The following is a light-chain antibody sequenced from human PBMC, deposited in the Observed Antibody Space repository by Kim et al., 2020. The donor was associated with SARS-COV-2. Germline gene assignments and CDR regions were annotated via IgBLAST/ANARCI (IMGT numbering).Light chain of an antibody. CDR2: AAS. Sequence: ASVGDTVTITCRASQSISSYLNWYQRKPGKAPKLLIYAASSLQSGVPSRFSGSGSGTAFILIITSLQPEDFATYYCQQSYSTPRTFGQGTKVDIK. J-gene: IGKJ1*01. CDR3: QQSYSTPRT. V-gene: IGKV1-39*01. CDR1: QSISSY.